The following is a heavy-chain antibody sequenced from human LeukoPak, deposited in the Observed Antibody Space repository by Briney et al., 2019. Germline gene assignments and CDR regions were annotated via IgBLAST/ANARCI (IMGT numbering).Heavy chain of an antibody. CDR3: ARDSSHYLGSSDY. D-gene: IGHD6-6*01. Sequence: SGGSLRLSCVVSGFSFGSYPMGWVRQAPGKGLEWVSVISETGDVTHYADSMKGRFTISRDNIKNTLNLQMNSLRAEDTAIYYCARDSSHYLGSSDYWGQGTLVTVSS. J-gene: IGHJ4*02. CDR2: ISETGDVT. CDR1: GFSFGSYP. V-gene: IGHV3-23*01.